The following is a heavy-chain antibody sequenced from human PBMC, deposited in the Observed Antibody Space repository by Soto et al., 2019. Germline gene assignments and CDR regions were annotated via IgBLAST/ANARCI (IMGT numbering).Heavy chain of an antibody. D-gene: IGHD3-16*01. CDR1: GFTFSNYA. CDR3: AKDRLAGGFDY. J-gene: IGHJ4*02. V-gene: IGHV3-23*01. CDR2: VSATAGTT. Sequence: PGVSPRLSCAAPGFTFSNYAMSWVRQAPGKGLEWVSLVSATAGTTYYTDSVKGRFTISRDNSRNTVYLQMNSLRADDTAVYYCAKDRLAGGFDYWGQGTLVTVSS.